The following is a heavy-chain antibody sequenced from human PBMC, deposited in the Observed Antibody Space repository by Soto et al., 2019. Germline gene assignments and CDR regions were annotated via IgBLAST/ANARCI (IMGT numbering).Heavy chain of an antibody. J-gene: IGHJ4*02. CDR2: IYWDDDK. CDR1: GFSLSTSGVG. CDR3: AHSSYYYGSGSYYYYFDY. Sequence: QITLKESGPTLVNPTQTLTLTCTFSGFSLSTSGVGVGWIRQPPGKALEWLALIYWDDDKRYSPSLKSRLTITKDTSKNQVVLTMTNMDPVDTATYYCAHSSYYYGSGSYYYYFDYWGQGTLVTVSS. V-gene: IGHV2-5*02. D-gene: IGHD3-10*01.